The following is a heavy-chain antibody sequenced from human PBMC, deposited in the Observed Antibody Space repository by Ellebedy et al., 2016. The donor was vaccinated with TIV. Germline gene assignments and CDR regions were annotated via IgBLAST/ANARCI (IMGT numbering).Heavy chain of an antibody. D-gene: IGHD6-13*01. Sequence: GESLKISXAASGFTFSSYSMNWVRQAPGKGLEWVSSISSSSSYIYYADSVKGRFTISRDNAKNSLYLQMNSLRAEDTAVYYCARDSLAAADPYYFDYWGQGTLVTVSS. J-gene: IGHJ4*02. CDR2: ISSSSSYI. CDR3: ARDSLAAADPYYFDY. V-gene: IGHV3-21*01. CDR1: GFTFSSYS.